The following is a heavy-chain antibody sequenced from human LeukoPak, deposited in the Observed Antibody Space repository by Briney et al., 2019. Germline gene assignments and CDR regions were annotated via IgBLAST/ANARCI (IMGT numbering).Heavy chain of an antibody. J-gene: IGHJ4*02. CDR1: GGSISSYY. D-gene: IGHD3-9*01. CDR3: ARVEDILTGQYLGY. V-gene: IGHV4-59*01. CDR2: IYYSGST. Sequence: SETLSLTCTVSGGSISSYYWSWIRQPPGKGLGWIGYIYYSGSTNYNPSLKSRVTISVDTSKNQFSLKLSSVTAADTAVYYCARVEDILTGQYLGYWGQGTLVTVSS.